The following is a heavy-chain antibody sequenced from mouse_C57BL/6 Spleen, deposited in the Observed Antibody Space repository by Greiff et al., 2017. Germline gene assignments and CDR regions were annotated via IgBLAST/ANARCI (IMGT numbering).Heavy chain of an antibody. CDR1: GYAFSSSW. V-gene: IGHV1-82*01. Sequence: QVQLKHSGPELVKPGASVKISCKASGYAFSSSWMNWVKQRPGKGLEWIGRIYPGDGDTNYNGKFKGKATLTADKSSSTAYMQLSSLTSEDSAVYFCARGDGSSWFAYWGQGTLVTVSA. D-gene: IGHD1-1*01. CDR2: IYPGDGDT. J-gene: IGHJ3*01. CDR3: ARGDGSSWFAY.